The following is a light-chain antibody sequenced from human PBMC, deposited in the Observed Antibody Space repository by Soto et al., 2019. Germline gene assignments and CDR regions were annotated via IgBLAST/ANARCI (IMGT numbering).Light chain of an antibody. CDR2: GAS. Sequence: ENVLTQSPGTLSLSPGERATLSCRASQSVIGSYLAWYQQKPGQAPRLLIYGASSRATGIPDRFSGSGSGTDFILTIDRLEPEDFAVYYCQQFADSLYTFGQGTKLEIK. CDR3: QQFADSLYT. V-gene: IGKV3-20*01. CDR1: QSVIGSY. J-gene: IGKJ2*01.